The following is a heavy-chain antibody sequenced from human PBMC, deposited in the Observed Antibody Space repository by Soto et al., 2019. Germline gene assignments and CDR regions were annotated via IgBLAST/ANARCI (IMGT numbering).Heavy chain of an antibody. CDR3: ARTNWNANWFDP. CDR1: GGSVSSYY. V-gene: IGHV4-59*02. D-gene: IGHD1-20*01. Sequence: QVQLQESGPGLVKPSETLSLTCTVSGGSVSSYYWNWIRQPPGKGLEWIGYVYYSGSATYNPSLKSRVTISVDTAKDQFSLKLRSVTAADTAVYDCARTNWNANWFDPWGQGTLVTVSS. J-gene: IGHJ5*02. CDR2: VYYSGSA.